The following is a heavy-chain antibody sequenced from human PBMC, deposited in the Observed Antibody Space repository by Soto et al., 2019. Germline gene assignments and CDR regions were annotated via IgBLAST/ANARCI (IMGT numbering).Heavy chain of an antibody. J-gene: IGHJ4*02. CDR3: AKGWHHGAFFYLDS. Sequence: QVQVVESGGGVVQPGGSLRLSCAASGFTFATYAMHWVRQAPGKGLEWVAVISDDGSDKYYADSVKGRFSISRDNSKSQVFLEMDRLRTEDTGFLRCAKGWHHGAFFYLDSWGQGALITVSS. V-gene: IGHV3-30*18. D-gene: IGHD3-10*01. CDR1: GFTFATYA. CDR2: ISDDGSDK.